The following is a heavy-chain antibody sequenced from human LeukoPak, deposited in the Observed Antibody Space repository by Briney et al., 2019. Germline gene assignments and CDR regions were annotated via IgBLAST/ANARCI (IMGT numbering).Heavy chain of an antibody. D-gene: IGHD3-9*01. V-gene: IGHV4-39*01. Sequence: PSETLSLTCTVSGGSISSSSYYWGWIRQPPGKGLEWIGSIYYSGSTYYNPSLKSRVTISVDTSKNQFSLKLSSATAADTAVYYCARHQVSLYDILTGYDYWGQGTLVTVSS. CDR2: IYYSGST. CDR3: ARHQVSLYDILTGYDY. J-gene: IGHJ4*02. CDR1: GGSISSSSYY.